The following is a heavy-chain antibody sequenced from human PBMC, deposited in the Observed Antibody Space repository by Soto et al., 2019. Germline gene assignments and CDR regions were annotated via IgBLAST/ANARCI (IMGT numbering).Heavy chain of an antibody. Sequence: GGSLRLSCAASGFKFSNYAMSWVHQAPGKGLEWVSLISATGGGTYYADSAKGRFTISRDNSHNTLYLQVHSLTAEDTAVYYCAKDRRAGGNSAFYFDFWGQGAQVTVSS. V-gene: IGHV3-23*01. CDR1: GFKFSNYA. D-gene: IGHD3-16*01. CDR3: AKDRRAGGNSAFYFDF. CDR2: ISATGGGT. J-gene: IGHJ4*02.